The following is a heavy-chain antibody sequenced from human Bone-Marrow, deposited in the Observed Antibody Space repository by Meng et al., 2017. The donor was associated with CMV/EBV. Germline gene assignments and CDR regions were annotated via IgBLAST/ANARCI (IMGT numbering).Heavy chain of an antibody. D-gene: IGHD6-13*01. Sequence: GSLRLSCTVSGGSISSYYWSWIRQPPGKGLEWIGYIYYSGSTNYNPSLKSRVTISVDTSKNQFSLKLSSVTAADTAVYYCARVAYSSSWYRRVDWFDPWGQGTLVTVYS. CDR2: IYYSGST. CDR3: ARVAYSSSWYRRVDWFDP. CDR1: GGSISSYY. V-gene: IGHV4-59*01. J-gene: IGHJ5*02.